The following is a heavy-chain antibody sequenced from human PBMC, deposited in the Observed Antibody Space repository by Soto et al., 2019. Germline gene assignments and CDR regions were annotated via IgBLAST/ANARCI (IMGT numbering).Heavy chain of an antibody. J-gene: IGHJ5*02. CDR3: ARDYYDSSGYYYRWFDP. D-gene: IGHD3-22*01. CDR1: GGTFSSYA. V-gene: IGHV1-69*13. Sequence: SVKVSCKASGGTFSSYAISWVRQAPGQGLEWMGGIIPIFGTANYAQKFQGRVTITADESTSTAYMELSSLRSEDTAVYYCARDYYDSSGYYYRWFDPWGQGTLVTVSS. CDR2: IIPIFGTA.